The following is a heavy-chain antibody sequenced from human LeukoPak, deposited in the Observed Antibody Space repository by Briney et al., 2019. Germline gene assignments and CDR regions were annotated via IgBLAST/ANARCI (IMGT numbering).Heavy chain of an antibody. CDR3: ARRVRWVTGETSGYYFDY. V-gene: IGHV4-34*01. J-gene: IGHJ4*02. Sequence: SETLSLTCAVYGGSFSGYYWSWIRQPPGKGLEWIGEINHSGSTNYNPSLKSRVTISVDTSKNQFSLKLSSVTAADTAVYYCARRVRWVTGETSGYYFDYWGQGTLVTVSS. CDR1: GGSFSGYY. D-gene: IGHD2-21*02. CDR2: INHSGST.